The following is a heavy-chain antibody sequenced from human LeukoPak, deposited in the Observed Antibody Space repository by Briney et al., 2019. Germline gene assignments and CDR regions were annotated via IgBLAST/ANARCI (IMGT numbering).Heavy chain of an antibody. Sequence: SETLSLTCTVSGGSISSSSYYWGWIRQPPGKGLEWIGSIYYSGSTYYNPSLKSRVTISVDTSKNQFSLKLSSMTAADTAMYYCARERGLWFGDNYYHYMDVWGKGTTVTISS. CDR2: IYYSGST. CDR1: GGSISSSSYY. CDR3: ARERGLWFGDNYYHYMDV. J-gene: IGHJ6*03. D-gene: IGHD3-10*01. V-gene: IGHV4-39*07.